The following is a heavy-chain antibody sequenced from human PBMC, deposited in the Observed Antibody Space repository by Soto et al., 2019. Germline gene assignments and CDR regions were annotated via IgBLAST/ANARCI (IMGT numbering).Heavy chain of an antibody. CDR2: FSATSENT. CDR1: GFFFGSYT. D-gene: IGHD6-19*01. V-gene: IGHV3-23*01. CDR3: AKARDQQWVRLPFDY. J-gene: IGHJ4*02. Sequence: EEQLLESGGGLVQPGGSLRLSYVGSGFFFGSYTMTWVRQAPGKGQEWVSSFSATSENTYYADSVRGRFTISRDNSKNTLFLQMNSLTAEDTAMYYCAKARDQQWVRLPFDYWGQGILVIVSS.